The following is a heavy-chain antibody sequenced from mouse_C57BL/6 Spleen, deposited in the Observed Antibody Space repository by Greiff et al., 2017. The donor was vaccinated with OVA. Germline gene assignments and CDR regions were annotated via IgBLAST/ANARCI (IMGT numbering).Heavy chain of an antibody. V-gene: IGHV5-17*01. CDR2: ISSGSSTI. CDR3: ARSGLSDYYAMDY. J-gene: IGHJ4*01. Sequence: EVKLVESGGGLVKPGGSLKLSCAASGFTFSDYGMHWVRQAPEKGLEWVAYISSGSSTIYYADTVQGRFTISRDNAKNTLFLQMTSLRSEDTAMYYCARSGLSDYYAMDYWGQGTSVTVSS. CDR1: GFTFSDYG. D-gene: IGHD3-1*01.